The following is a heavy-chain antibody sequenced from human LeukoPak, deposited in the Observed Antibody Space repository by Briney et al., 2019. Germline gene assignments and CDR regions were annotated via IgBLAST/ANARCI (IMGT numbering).Heavy chain of an antibody. CDR2: ISSSSFKI. CDR3: VRDPSYGSSWYYYMDV. CDR1: GFTFSDYY. V-gene: IGHV3-11*06. D-gene: IGHD6-13*01. Sequence: GGSLRLSCAASGFTFSDYYMSWIRQAPGKGLEWVSYISSSSFKIGYADSVKGRFTIPRDNSKNSLYLQMDSLRVEDTAVYYCVRDPSYGSSWYYYMDVWGKGTTVTVSS. J-gene: IGHJ6*03.